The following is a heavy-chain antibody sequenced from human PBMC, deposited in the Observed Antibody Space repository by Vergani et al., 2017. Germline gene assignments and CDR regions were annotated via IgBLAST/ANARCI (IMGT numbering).Heavy chain of an antibody. CDR1: GYTFTGYY. D-gene: IGHD2-2*02. CDR3: AKTQYCSSTSCYTVRYYYYYMDV. V-gene: IGHV1-2*02. J-gene: IGHJ6*03. CDR2: INPNSGGT. Sequence: QVQLVQSGAEVKKPGASVKVSCKASGYTFTGYYMHWVRQAPGQGLEWMGWINPNSGGTNYAQKFQGRVTMTRDTSISTAYMELSRLRSDDTAVYYCAKTQYCSSTSCYTVRYYYYYMDVWGKGTTVTVSS.